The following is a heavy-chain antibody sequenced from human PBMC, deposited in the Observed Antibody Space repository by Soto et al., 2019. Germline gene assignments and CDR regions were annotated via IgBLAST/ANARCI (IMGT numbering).Heavy chain of an antibody. CDR1: GFTFSHYG. J-gene: IGHJ4*02. D-gene: IGHD1-26*01. CDR2: ILYDGSNK. CDR3: ARYSGKYQGPIDY. V-gene: IGHV3-30*03. Sequence: QVQLVESGGGVVQPGRSLRLSCAASGFTFSHYGIHWVRQAPGKGLEWLAVILYDGSNKHYVDSVKGRFTVSRDNSKNTLYLQMNSLRAEDTAVYFCARYSGKYQGPIDYWGQGTLVTVSS.